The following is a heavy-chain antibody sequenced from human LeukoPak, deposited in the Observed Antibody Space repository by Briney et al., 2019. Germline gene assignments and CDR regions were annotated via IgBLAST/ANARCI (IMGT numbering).Heavy chain of an antibody. Sequence: GASVKVSCKASGYTFTGYYMHWVRQAPGQGLEWMGRIIPILGIANYAQKFQGRVTITADKSTSTAYMELSSLRSEDTAVYYCARDGSDYGDPVWGQGTLVTVSS. CDR1: GYTFTGYY. CDR3: ARDGSDYGDPV. J-gene: IGHJ4*02. CDR2: IIPILGIA. V-gene: IGHV1-69*04. D-gene: IGHD4-17*01.